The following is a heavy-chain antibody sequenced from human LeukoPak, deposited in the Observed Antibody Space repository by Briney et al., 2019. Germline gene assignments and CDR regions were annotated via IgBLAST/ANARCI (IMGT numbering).Heavy chain of an antibody. V-gene: IGHV4-59*12. D-gene: IGHD5-24*01. J-gene: IGHJ6*03. Sequence: SETLSLTCTVSGGSINNYYWSWIRQPPGKGLEWIGYIYYSGSTNYNPSLKSRVTISIDTSKNQFSLKLNSVTAADTAVYYCARDFADTITVTGDVYYMDVWGKGTTVTVSS. CDR1: GGSINNYY. CDR3: ARDFADTITVTGDVYYMDV. CDR2: IYYSGST.